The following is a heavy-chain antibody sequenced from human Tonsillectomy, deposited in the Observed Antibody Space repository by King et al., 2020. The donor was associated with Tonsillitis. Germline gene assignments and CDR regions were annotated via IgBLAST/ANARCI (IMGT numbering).Heavy chain of an antibody. Sequence: VQLQESGPGLVKPSETLFLTCIVSGGSMRGYYWSWIRQSPGKGLEWIGYFYYIGITNYNPSPQSRVTISVDTSKTQVFLRLTSVTAADTAAYYCARHIGASRAFDVWGQGTMVTVSS. CDR1: GGSMRGYY. CDR2: FYYIGIT. CDR3: ARHIGASRAFDV. D-gene: IGHD3-3*01. J-gene: IGHJ3*01. V-gene: IGHV4-59*01.